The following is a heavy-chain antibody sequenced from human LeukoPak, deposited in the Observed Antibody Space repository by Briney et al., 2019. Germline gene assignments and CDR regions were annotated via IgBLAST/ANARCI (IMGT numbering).Heavy chain of an antibody. J-gene: IGHJ4*02. D-gene: IGHD6-13*01. Sequence: GGSLRLSCAASGFTFSSYEMNWVRQAPGKGLEWISDISPSGRTMSYADSVKGRFTISRDNAKNSLYLQMNSLGAEDTAVHYCARRGTSSSWAHFDYWGQGTLVTVSS. CDR2: ISPSGRTM. V-gene: IGHV3-48*03. CDR3: ARRGTSSSWAHFDY. CDR1: GFTFSSYE.